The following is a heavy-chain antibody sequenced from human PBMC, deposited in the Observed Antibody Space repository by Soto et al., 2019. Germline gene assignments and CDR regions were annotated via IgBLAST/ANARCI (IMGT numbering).Heavy chain of an antibody. J-gene: IGHJ4*02. V-gene: IGHV3-74*01. CDR2: ISGDGVHT. D-gene: IGHD3-16*01. Sequence: EVQLAESGGGLIQPGGSLRLSYATSGFTFSRYWIHWVRQAPGEGLVWVSRISGDGVHTDYAESVKGRFTVSRDIAKSTGYLQMNNLRAEDTAIYYCARLGFVGEGDFWGQGILVTVSS. CDR3: ARLGFVGEGDF. CDR1: GFTFSRYW.